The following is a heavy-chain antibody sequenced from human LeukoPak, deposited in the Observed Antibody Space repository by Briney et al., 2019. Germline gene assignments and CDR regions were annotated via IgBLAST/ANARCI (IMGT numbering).Heavy chain of an antibody. CDR2: IYHSGST. CDR3: ARTEYYYDSSGYTAEYFQH. Sequence: SETLSLTCAVSGYSISSGYYWVWIRQPPGKGLEWIGSIYHSGSTYYNPSLKSRVTISVDTSKNQFSLKLSSVTAADTAVYYCARTEYYYDSSGYTAEYFQHWGQGTLVTVSS. J-gene: IGHJ1*01. CDR1: GYSISSGYY. V-gene: IGHV4-38-2*01. D-gene: IGHD3-22*01.